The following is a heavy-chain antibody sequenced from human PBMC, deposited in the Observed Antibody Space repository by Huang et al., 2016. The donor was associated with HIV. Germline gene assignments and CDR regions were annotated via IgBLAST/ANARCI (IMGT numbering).Heavy chain of an antibody. CDR3: ARNHDFWRGRMFAISYFDV. V-gene: IGHV4-39*01. D-gene: IGHD3-3*01. CDR2: LYYTGKM. CDR1: GGSINTGRYS. Sequence: QMRFQESGPGLVKPSGTLSLTCNVSGGSINTGRYSWGWIRQPPGKGLDWVGSLYYTGKMHYEPSLKVRLTRSADTSKNQFSLNLSSVTAADTAIYYCARNHDFWRGRMFAISYFDVWGRGTLVTVAS. J-gene: IGHJ2*01.